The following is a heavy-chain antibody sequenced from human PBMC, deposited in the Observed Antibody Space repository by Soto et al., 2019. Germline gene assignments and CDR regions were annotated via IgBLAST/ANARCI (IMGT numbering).Heavy chain of an antibody. CDR1: GFTFSSYG. D-gene: IGHD1-26*01. CDR2: ISYDGSNK. J-gene: IGHJ4*02. Sequence: QVQLVESGGGVVQPGRSLRLSCAASGFTFSSYGMHWVRQAPGKGLEWVAVISYDGSNKYYADSVKGRFTISRDNSKNTLYLQMNSLRAEDTAVYYCAKDGGSGSYLDDWGQGTLVTVSA. V-gene: IGHV3-30*18. CDR3: AKDGGSGSYLDD.